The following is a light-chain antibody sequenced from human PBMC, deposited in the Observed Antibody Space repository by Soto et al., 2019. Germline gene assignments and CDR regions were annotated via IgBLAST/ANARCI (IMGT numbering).Light chain of an antibody. CDR3: SSYAGRNIVL. V-gene: IGLV2-8*01. CDR1: SSDVGAYNY. Sequence: QSALTQPPSASGSPGQSVTISCTGTSSDVGAYNYVSWYQQHPGKAPKLMIYEVSQRPSGVPDRFSGSKSGNTASLTVSGFLAEDGADYSCSSYAGRNIVLFGGGTKLTVL. CDR2: EVS. J-gene: IGLJ2*01.